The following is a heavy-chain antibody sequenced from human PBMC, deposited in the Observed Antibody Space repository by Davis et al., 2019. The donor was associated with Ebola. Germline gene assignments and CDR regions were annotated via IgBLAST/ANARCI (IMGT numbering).Heavy chain of an antibody. CDR3: ARKYYDILTGYPGPFDY. Sequence: GSLRLSCTVSGGSISSSSYYWGWIRQPPGKGLEWIGSIYYSGSTYYNPSLKSRVTISVDTSKNQFSLKLSSVTAADTAVYYCARKYYDILTGYPGPFDYWGQGTLVTVSS. V-gene: IGHV4-39*01. D-gene: IGHD3-9*01. CDR1: GGSISSSSYY. CDR2: IYYSGST. J-gene: IGHJ4*02.